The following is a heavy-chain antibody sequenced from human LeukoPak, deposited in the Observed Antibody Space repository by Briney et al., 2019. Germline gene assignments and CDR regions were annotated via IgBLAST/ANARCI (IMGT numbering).Heavy chain of an antibody. D-gene: IGHD3-10*01. J-gene: IGHJ6*04. CDR3: ARDRFGELLGYYYYGMDV. CDR2: IWYDGSNK. CDR1: GFTFSSYG. V-gene: IGHV3-30*19. Sequence: PGRSLRLSCAASGFTFSSYGMHWVRQAPGKGLEWVAVIWYDGSNKYYADSVKGRFTISRDNSKNTLYLQMNSLRAEDTAVYYCARDRFGELLGYYYYGMDVWGKGTTVTVSS.